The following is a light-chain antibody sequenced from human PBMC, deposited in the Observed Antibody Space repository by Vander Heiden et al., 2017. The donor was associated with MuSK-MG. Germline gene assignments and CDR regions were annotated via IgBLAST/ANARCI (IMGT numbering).Light chain of an antibody. Sequence: ELLLTPSPATLSVSPGERATLSCRAIQSVSSHLAWYQQKPGQNPRLLIYDASTRATGIPARCSGSGSGTEFTLTISSLQSEDFGVYFCQQHNNCPPITFGGGTKVEIK. CDR1: QSVSSH. V-gene: IGKV3-15*01. CDR2: DAS. J-gene: IGKJ4*01. CDR3: QQHNNCPPIT.